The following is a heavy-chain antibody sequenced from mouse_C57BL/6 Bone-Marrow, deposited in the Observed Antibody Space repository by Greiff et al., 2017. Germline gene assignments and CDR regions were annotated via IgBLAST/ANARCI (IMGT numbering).Heavy chain of an antibody. CDR2: IYPGSGST. J-gene: IGHJ2*01. CDR3: AREGPDYY. V-gene: IGHV1-55*01. Sequence: QVQLQQPGAELVKPGASVKMSCKASGYTFTSYWITWVKQRPGQGLEWIGDIYPGSGSTNYNETFKSKATLTVDTASSTAFMQHSSLTSENSTVYYCAREGPDYYWGQGTTLTVSS. D-gene: IGHD3-3*01. CDR1: GYTFTSYW.